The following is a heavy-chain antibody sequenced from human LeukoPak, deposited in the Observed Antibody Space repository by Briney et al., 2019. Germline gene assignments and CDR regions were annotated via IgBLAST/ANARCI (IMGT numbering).Heavy chain of an antibody. CDR3: AELGITMIGGV. Sequence: GGSLRLSCAASGFTFNSYSMNWVRQAPGKGLAWVSYISSSSSTIYYADSVKGRFTISRDNAKNSLYLQMSSLRAEDTAVYYCAELGITMIGGVWGKGTTVTIS. V-gene: IGHV3-48*04. CDR2: ISSSSSTI. J-gene: IGHJ6*03. D-gene: IGHD3-10*02. CDR1: GFTFNSYS.